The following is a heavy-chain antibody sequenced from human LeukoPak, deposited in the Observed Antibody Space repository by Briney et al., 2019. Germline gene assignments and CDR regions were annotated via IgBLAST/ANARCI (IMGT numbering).Heavy chain of an antibody. Sequence: SETLSLTCAVYGGSFSGYYWSWIRQPPGKGLEWIGEINHSGSTNYNPSLKSRVTISVDTSKNQFSLKLSSVTAADTAVYYCARDDDSSGWYGERWFDPWGQGTLVTVSS. CDR1: GGSFSGYY. J-gene: IGHJ5*02. D-gene: IGHD6-19*01. V-gene: IGHV4-34*01. CDR3: ARDDDSSGWYGERWFDP. CDR2: INHSGST.